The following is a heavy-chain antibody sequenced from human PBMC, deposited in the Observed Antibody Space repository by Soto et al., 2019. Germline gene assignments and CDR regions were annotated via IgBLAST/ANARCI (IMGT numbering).Heavy chain of an antibody. Sequence: QVQLVESGGGVVQPGRSLRLSCAASGFTFSSYGMHWVRQDPGMGLEWVAVIWYDGSNKYYADSVKGRFTISRDNSKNTLYLQMNSLRAEDTAVLYCARLGGGRGPHSRGKGYYFDYWGQGTLVTVSS. J-gene: IGHJ4*02. V-gene: IGHV3-33*01. CDR3: ARLGGGRGPHSRGKGYYFDY. D-gene: IGHD3-16*01. CDR1: GFTFSSYG. CDR2: IWYDGSNK.